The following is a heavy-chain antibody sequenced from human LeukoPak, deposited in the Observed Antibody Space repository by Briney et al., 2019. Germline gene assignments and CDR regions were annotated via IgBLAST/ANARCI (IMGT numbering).Heavy chain of an antibody. CDR3: ARVSLVHWFDP. D-gene: IGHD1-26*01. J-gene: IGHJ5*02. Sequence: SETLSLTCTVSGGSISSYYWSWIRQPPGKGLEWIGYIYYSGSTYYNPSLKSRVTISVDTSKNQFSLKLSSATAADTAVYYCARVSLVHWFDPWGQGTLVTVSS. CDR1: GGSISSYY. V-gene: IGHV4-59*12. CDR2: IYYSGST.